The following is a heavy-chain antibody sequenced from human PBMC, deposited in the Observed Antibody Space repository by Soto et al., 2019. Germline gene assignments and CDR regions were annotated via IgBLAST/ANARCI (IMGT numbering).Heavy chain of an antibody. Sequence: SETLSLTCTVSGGSISSYSYYWGWIRQPPGKSLQWIGSMYYSENTYYNPSLMSRVTISVDTSKNQFSLKLSSVTAADTADYFCARLNGYCISTNCHGYYGMDVWGQGTTVTVSS. CDR1: GGSISSYSYY. CDR2: MYYSENT. CDR3: ARLNGYCISTNCHGYYGMDV. D-gene: IGHD2-2*01. V-gene: IGHV4-39*01. J-gene: IGHJ6*02.